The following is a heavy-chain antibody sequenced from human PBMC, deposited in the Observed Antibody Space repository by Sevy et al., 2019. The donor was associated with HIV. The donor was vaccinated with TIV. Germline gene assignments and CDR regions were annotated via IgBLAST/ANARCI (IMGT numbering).Heavy chain of an antibody. CDR1: GFSFSYYG. CDR2: ISHDGINE. J-gene: IGHJ6*02. CDR3: ANAYSGSYSHSYLYALDV. V-gene: IGHV3-30*18. D-gene: IGHD1-26*01. Sequence: GGSLRLSCIGSGFSFSYYGIHWVRQSPGKGLDWVALISHDGINEYYADAVKGRFTISRDNSKNTVYLDMNSLRNEDTAMYFCANAYSGSYSHSYLYALDVWGQGTTVTVSS.